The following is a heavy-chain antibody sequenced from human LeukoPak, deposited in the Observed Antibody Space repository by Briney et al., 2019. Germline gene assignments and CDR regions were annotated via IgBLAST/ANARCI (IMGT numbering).Heavy chain of an antibody. Sequence: GGSLRLSCEASGFTFSNYSMNWVRQAPGKGLEWVSYIRSSSSTIYYADSVKGRFTISRDNAKNSLYLQMNSLRAEDTAVYYCARAKPNGFDIWGQGTMVTVSS. V-gene: IGHV3-48*01. CDR3: ARAKPNGFDI. CDR1: GFTFSNYS. CDR2: IRSSSSTI. J-gene: IGHJ3*02.